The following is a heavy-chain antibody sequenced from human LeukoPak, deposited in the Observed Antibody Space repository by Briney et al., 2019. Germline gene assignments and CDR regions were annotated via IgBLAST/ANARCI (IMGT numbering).Heavy chain of an antibody. CDR1: SGSISSYY. V-gene: IGHV4-59*08. J-gene: IGHJ3*01. CDR2: IYYSGNT. CDR3: ARNQLLPFDVFNL. Sequence: SETLSLTCTIYSGSISSYYWSWIRQPPGKGLEWIGYIYYSGNTDYNSSLKSRVTISIDTSKNQFYLKLSSATAADTAIYYRARNQLLPFDVFNLWGQGTMVTVSS. D-gene: IGHD1-1*01.